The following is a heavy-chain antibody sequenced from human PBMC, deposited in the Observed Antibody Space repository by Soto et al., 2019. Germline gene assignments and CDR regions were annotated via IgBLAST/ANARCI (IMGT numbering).Heavy chain of an antibody. D-gene: IGHD3-10*01. CDR2: IYYSGST. Sequence: SETLSLTCTVSGGSISSGSYYWSWIRQPPGKGLEWIGYIYYSGSTNYNPSLKSRVTISVDTSKNQFSLKLSSVTAADTAVYYCAGDKIEDYGSGSSYYYYYYGMDVWAQGTTVTVSS. CDR3: AGDKIEDYGSGSSYYYYYYGMDV. V-gene: IGHV4-61*01. J-gene: IGHJ6*02. CDR1: GGSISSGSYY.